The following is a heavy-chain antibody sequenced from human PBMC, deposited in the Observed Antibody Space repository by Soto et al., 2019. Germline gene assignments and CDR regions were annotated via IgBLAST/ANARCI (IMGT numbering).Heavy chain of an antibody. D-gene: IGHD6-6*01. CDR3: ARVSSSRLDY. V-gene: IGHV4-39*01. Sequence: PSETLSLTCTVSGGSISSSSYYWGWIRQPPGKGLEWIGSIYYSGSTYYNPSLKSRVTISVDTSKNQFSLKLSSVTAADTAVYYCARVSSSRLDYWGQGTLVTVSS. CDR1: GGSISSSSYY. J-gene: IGHJ4*02. CDR2: IYYSGST.